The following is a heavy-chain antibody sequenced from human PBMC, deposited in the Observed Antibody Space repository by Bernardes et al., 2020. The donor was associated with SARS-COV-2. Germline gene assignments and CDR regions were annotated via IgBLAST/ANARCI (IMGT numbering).Heavy chain of an antibody. CDR2: ISYDGNNN. CDR1: GFTFSSYA. CDR3: AREGMGARPLRKIYYGLDV. Sequence: GGSLRLSCAASGFTFSSYAMHWVRQAPGKGLEWVAIISYDGNNNYYADSVKGRFTISRDNSKNMVYLQMNGLRVEDTGVYYCAREGMGARPLRKIYYGLDVWGQGTTVTVSS. V-gene: IGHV3-30*03. D-gene: IGHD3-16*01. J-gene: IGHJ6*02.